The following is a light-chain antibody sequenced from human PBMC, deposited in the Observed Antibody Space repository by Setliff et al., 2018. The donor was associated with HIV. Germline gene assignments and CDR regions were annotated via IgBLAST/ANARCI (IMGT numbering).Light chain of an antibody. V-gene: IGLV2-23*01. J-gene: IGLJ1*01. CDR1: SSDFGSYKF. CDR2: EGS. Sequence: QSVLTQPASVSGSPGQSITISCTGTSSDFGSYKFVSWYQQHPGKAPKLMIYEGSKRPSGVSNRFSGSKSGNTASLTISGLQAEDEADYYCCSYAGSSTSYAFGTGTKVT. CDR3: CSYAGSSTSYA.